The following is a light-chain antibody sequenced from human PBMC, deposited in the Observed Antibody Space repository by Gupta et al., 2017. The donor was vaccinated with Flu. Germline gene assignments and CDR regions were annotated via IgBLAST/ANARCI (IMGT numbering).Light chain of an antibody. J-gene: IGLJ2*01. CDR3: QVWDTDTDHQV. CDR1: NIGNKL. V-gene: IGLV3-21*03. CDR2: EDS. Sequence: GKTASITCGGDNIGNKLVHWYKQKAGQAPELVVHEDSGRPSGIPERLSGSNSGTTATLTIGRVEAGDEADYYCQVWDTDTDHQVFGGGTKLTVL.